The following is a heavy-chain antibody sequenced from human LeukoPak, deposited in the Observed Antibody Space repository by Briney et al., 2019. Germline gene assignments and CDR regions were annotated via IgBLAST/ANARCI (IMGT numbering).Heavy chain of an antibody. J-gene: IGHJ4*02. CDR3: ARGTLLWFGEPEGYFDY. V-gene: IGHV4-59*01. CDR1: GGSISSYY. D-gene: IGHD3-10*01. Sequence: PSETLSLTYTVSGGSISSYYWSWIRQPPGKGLEWIGYIYYSGSTNYNPSLKSRVTISVDTSKNQFSLKLSSVTAADTAVYYCARGTLLWFGEPEGYFDYWGQGTLVTVSS. CDR2: IYYSGST.